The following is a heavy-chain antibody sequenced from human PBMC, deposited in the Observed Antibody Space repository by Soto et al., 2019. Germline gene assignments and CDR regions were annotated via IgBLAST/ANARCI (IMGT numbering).Heavy chain of an antibody. CDR3: ARGRYGDY. V-gene: IGHV1-18*01. J-gene: IGHJ4*02. CDR1: GYTFTSYG. CDR2: ISAHNDNS. Sequence: QVNLVQSGAEVRKPGASVKVSCKGSGYTFTSYGIAWVRQAPGQGLEWMGWISAHNDNSNYAQKVQGRVTVTRDTSTSTAYMELRHLRSEDTAVYYWARGRYGDYWGQGARVTVSS. D-gene: IGHD1-1*01.